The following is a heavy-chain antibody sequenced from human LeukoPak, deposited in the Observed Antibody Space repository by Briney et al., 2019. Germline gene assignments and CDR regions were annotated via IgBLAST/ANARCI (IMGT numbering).Heavy chain of an antibody. J-gene: IGHJ4*02. CDR1: GYTFTSYG. Sequence: ASVKVSCKASGYTFTSYGISWVRQAPGQGLEGVGWISAYNGNTNYAQKLQGRVTMTTDTSTSTAYMELRSLRSDDTAVYYCARRVEAVAKEIIDYWGQGTLVTVSS. CDR2: ISAYNGNT. D-gene: IGHD6-19*01. CDR3: ARRVEAVAKEIIDY. V-gene: IGHV1-18*01.